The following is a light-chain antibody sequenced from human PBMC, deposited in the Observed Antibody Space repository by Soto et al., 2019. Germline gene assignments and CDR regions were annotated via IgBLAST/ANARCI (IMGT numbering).Light chain of an antibody. CDR3: QHSTTWT. Sequence: DIQMTQSPSSLSASVGDRVTITCRASQGISTYLNWYQQKPGKAPKLLIYAASSLQSGVPSRFSGRGSETDFTLTISSLQPEDFATYSCQHSTTWTFGQGTKVDI. CDR2: AAS. J-gene: IGKJ1*01. V-gene: IGKV1-39*01. CDR1: QGISTY.